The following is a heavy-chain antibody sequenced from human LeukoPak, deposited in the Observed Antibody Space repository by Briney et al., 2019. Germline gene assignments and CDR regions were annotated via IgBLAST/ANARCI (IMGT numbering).Heavy chain of an antibody. CDR2: ISWNSDRI. D-gene: IGHD2-8*01. V-gene: IGHV3-9*01. Sequence: GGSLRLSCAASGFTFNDHAMHWVRQAPGEGREWVSGISWNSDRIGYADSVKGRFTISRDNAKNSLYLQMNSLRPEDTALYYCAKALPTYCTNGVCNSFDHWGQGTLVTVSS. CDR1: GFTFNDHA. J-gene: IGHJ4*02. CDR3: AKALPTYCTNGVCNSFDH.